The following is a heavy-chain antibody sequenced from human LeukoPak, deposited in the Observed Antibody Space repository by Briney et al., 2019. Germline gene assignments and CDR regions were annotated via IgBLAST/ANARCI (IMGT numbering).Heavy chain of an antibody. J-gene: IGHJ4*02. V-gene: IGHV1-2*02. CDR1: GYTFTGYY. Sequence: ASVKVSCKASGYTFTGYYMHWVRQAPGQGLEWMGWINPNSGGTNYAQKFQGRVTMTRDTSISTAYMEPSRLRSDDTAVYYCAREVFGYYDSSGDYWGQGTLVTVSS. CDR2: INPNSGGT. D-gene: IGHD3-22*01. CDR3: AREVFGYYDSSGDY.